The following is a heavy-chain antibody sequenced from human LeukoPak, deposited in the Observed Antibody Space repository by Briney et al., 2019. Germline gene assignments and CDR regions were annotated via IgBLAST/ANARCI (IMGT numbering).Heavy chain of an antibody. CDR1: GFTFSSYG. CDR3: AKGGSSWSPRYYYYGMDV. Sequence: GGSLRLSCAASGFTFSSYGMHWVRQAPGKGLEWVAVISYDGSNKYYADSVKGRFTISRDNSKNTLYLQINSLRAEDTAVYYCAKGGSSWSPRYYYYGMDVWGKGATVTVSS. D-gene: IGHD6-13*01. V-gene: IGHV3-30*18. J-gene: IGHJ6*04. CDR2: ISYDGSNK.